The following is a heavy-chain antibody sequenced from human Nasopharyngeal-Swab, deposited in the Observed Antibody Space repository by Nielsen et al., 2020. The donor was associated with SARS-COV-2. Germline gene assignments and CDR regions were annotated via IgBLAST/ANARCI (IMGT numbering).Heavy chain of an antibody. CDR3: ARVERTYYMDV. D-gene: IGHD3/OR15-3a*01. V-gene: IGHV4-59*12. J-gene: IGHJ6*03. CDR2: IYYSGST. Sequence: WLRQPTGKGLEWIGYIYYSGSTNYNPSLKSRVTISVDTSKNQFSLKLSSVTAADTAVYYCARVERTYYMDVWGKGTTVTVSS.